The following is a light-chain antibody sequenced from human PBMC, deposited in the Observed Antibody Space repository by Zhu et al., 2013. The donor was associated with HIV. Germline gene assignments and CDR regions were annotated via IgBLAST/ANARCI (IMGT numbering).Light chain of an antibody. CDR1: QTVSYKY. Sequence: EIVLTQSPGTLSLSPGERATLYCRASQTVSYKYISWYHQKPGQAPRLLIHSSSKRATGIPDRFSGSGSGTEFSLSISRLEPEDFGLYYCQQYGSSFTWTFGQGTKVEMK. CDR2: SSS. V-gene: IGKV3-20*01. J-gene: IGKJ1*01. CDR3: QQYGSSFTWT.